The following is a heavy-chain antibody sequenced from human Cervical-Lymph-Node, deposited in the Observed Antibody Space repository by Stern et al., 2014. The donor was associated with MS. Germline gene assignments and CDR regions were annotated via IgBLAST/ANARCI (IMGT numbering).Heavy chain of an antibody. CDR2: ISVYNDDT. CDR3: ARGLQRFSRGPYYFDY. CDR1: GYFFTGYG. D-gene: IGHD6-19*01. V-gene: IGHV1-18*01. Sequence: MQLVESGTEVKKPGASVKVSCKASGYFFTGYGITWVRQAPGQGLEWMGWISVYNDDTNYAQKFQGRVAMTTDTSTSTAYMELRSLRSHDTAVYYCARGLQRFSRGPYYFDYWGQGTLVTVSS. J-gene: IGHJ4*02.